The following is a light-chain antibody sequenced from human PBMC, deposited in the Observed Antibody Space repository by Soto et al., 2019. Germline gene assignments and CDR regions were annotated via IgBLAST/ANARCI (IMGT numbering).Light chain of an antibody. CDR2: DNN. V-gene: IGLV1-51*01. J-gene: IGLJ2*01. Sequence: QSVLTQPPSVSAAPGQKVTISCSGSSSNIGNNYVSWYQRLPGTAPKLLIYDNNERPSGIPDRFSGSKSGTSATLGITGLRTGDEADYYCGTWDTSLSAVVFGGGTKLTVL. CDR1: SSNIGNNY. CDR3: GTWDTSLSAVV.